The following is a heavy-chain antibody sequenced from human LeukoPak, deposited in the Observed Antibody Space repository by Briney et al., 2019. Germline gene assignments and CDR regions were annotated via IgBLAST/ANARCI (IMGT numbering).Heavy chain of an antibody. Sequence: SETLSLTCTVSVASFSSGDQYWNWIRHSPGKGLEWIRSIHPSGRLYNNPSLESRVTISIDTSKNQFSLNQNSVTADDTAVYLCSRGLDSRKLGYWGQGTMVTVSS. CDR1: VASFSSGDQY. V-gene: IGHV4-31*03. CDR2: IHPSGRL. CDR3: SRGLDSRKLGY. D-gene: IGHD3-22*01. J-gene: IGHJ4*02.